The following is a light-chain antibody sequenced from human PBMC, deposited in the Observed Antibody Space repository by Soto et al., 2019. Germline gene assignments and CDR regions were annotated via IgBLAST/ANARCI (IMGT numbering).Light chain of an antibody. V-gene: IGLV1-40*01. CDR3: QSYDSSLSGVV. CDR1: SSNIGAGYD. Sequence: QAVVTQPPSVSGAPGQRVTISCTGSSSNIGAGYDVHWYQQLPGTAPKLLLYGNSNRPSGVPDRFSGSKSGTSASLAITGLQAEDEADYDCQSYDSSLSGVVFGGGTKLTVL. CDR2: GNS. J-gene: IGLJ2*01.